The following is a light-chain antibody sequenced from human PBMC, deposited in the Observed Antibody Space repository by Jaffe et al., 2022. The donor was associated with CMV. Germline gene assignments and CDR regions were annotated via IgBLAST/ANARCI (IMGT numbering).Light chain of an antibody. Sequence: EIVLTQSPGTLSLSPGERATFSCRASQSLSRTYLAWYQQRPGQAPRLLIYGASNRAPGIPDRFSGSGSGTDFTLTISRLEPEDFAVYFCQQYGGSFTFGGGTKVEIK. CDR1: QSLSRTY. CDR2: GAS. V-gene: IGKV3-20*01. CDR3: QQYGGSFT. J-gene: IGKJ4*01.